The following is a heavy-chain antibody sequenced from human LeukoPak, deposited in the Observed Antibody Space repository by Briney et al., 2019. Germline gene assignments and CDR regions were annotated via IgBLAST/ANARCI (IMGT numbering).Heavy chain of an antibody. CDR2: IYYGGDT. J-gene: IGHJ1*01. CDR3: ARWTNCGGDCYILQH. Sequence: SETLSLTCTVSGGSISGYYWTWIRQPPGKGLEWIGHIYYGGDTNYNPSLKSRVTVSADTSKNLFSLKVSSVTAADTAVYYCARWTNCGGDCYILQHWGQGTPVTVSS. V-gene: IGHV4-59*01. D-gene: IGHD2-21*02. CDR1: GGSISGYY.